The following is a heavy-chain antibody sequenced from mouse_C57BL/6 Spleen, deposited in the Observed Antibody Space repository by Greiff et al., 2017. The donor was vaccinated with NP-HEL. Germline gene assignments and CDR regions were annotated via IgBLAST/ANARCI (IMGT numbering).Heavy chain of an antibody. CDR1: GFTFSDYG. CDR2: ISSGSSTI. CDR3: ARGGITTVVAPFDY. Sequence: EVKLVESGGGLVKPGGSLKLSCAASGFTFSDYGMHWVRQAPEKGLEWVAYISSGSSTIYYADTVKGRFTISRDNAKNTLFLQMTSLRSEDTAMYYCARGGITTVVAPFDYWGQGTTLTVSS. V-gene: IGHV5-17*01. D-gene: IGHD1-1*01. J-gene: IGHJ2*01.